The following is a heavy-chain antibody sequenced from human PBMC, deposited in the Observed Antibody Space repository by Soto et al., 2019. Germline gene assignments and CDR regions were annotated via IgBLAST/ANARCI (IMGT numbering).Heavy chain of an antibody. CDR2: INHSGST. J-gene: IGHJ6*02. CDR3: ARVVKTYYYGSGSYYMGGYYYYGMDV. CDR1: GGSFSGYY. D-gene: IGHD3-10*01. V-gene: IGHV4-34*01. Sequence: SETLSLTCAVYGGSFSGYYWSWLRQPPGKGLVWIGVINHSGSTNYNPSLKSRVTISVDTSKNQFSLKLSSVTAADTAVYYCARVVKTYYYGSGSYYMGGYYYYGMDVWGQVTTVTVSS.